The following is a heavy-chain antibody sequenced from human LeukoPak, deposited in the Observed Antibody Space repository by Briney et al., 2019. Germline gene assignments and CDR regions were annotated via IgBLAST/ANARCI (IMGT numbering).Heavy chain of an antibody. J-gene: IGHJ5*02. CDR3: ARGGGYSYGYNWFDP. Sequence: SETLSLTCTVSGASISSYYWSWIRQPPGKGLEWIGYIYYSGSTNYSPSLKSRVTISLDTSKKQFSLELSSVTAADTAVYYCARGGGYSYGYNWFDPWGQGTLVTVSS. CDR1: GASISSYY. D-gene: IGHD5-18*01. CDR2: IYYSGST. V-gene: IGHV4-59*01.